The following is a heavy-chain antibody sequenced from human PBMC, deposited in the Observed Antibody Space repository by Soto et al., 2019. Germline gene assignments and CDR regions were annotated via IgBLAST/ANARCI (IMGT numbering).Heavy chain of an antibody. CDR3: ARGLVRGPFYFHALDV. D-gene: IGHD3-10*01. CDR1: GGSINSGAYF. Sequence: LTCTVSGGSINSGAYFWSWIRQHPGRGLEWIGYVSKIGSTYYNPSLKSRVTISGDTSKSQFSLNLSSVTAADTAIYYCARGLVRGPFYFHALDVWGQGTTVTVSS. J-gene: IGHJ6*02. CDR2: VSKIGST. V-gene: IGHV4-31*03.